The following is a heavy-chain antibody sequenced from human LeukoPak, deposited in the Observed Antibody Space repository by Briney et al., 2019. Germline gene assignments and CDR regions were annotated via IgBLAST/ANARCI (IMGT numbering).Heavy chain of an antibody. V-gene: IGHV3-30-3*01. CDR2: ISYDGSNK. J-gene: IGHJ6*04. D-gene: IGHD2-2*01. CDR3: ASYLGTRDV. Sequence: GRSLRLSCAASGFIFSNYGVHWVRQAPGKGLEWVAIISYDGSNKYYADSVKGRFTISRDNSKKTLNLQMNSLRAEDTAVYYCASYLGTRDVWGKGTTVTVSS. CDR1: GFIFSNYG.